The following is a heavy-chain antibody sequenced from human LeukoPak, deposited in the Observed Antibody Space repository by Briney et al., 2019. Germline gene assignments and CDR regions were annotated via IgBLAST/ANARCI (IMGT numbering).Heavy chain of an antibody. CDR2: INPNSGGT. CDR1: GYTFTGYY. V-gene: IGHV1-2*02. Sequence: ASVKVSCKASGYTFTGYYMHWVRQAPGQGLEWMGWINPNSGGTNYAQKFQGRVTITADKSTSTAYMKLSSLRSEDTAVYYCAREEVPVSYGMDVWGQGTTVTVSS. D-gene: IGHD1-14*01. CDR3: AREEVPVSYGMDV. J-gene: IGHJ6*02.